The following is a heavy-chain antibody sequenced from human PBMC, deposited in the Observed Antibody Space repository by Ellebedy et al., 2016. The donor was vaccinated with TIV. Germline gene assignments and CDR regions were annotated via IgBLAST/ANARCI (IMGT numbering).Heavy chain of an antibody. CDR2: INHSGSP. J-gene: IGHJ4*02. CDR1: GGSFSGYY. V-gene: IGHV4-34*01. Sequence: MPSETLSLTCAVYGGSFSGYYWSWIRQPPGKGLEWIGEINHSGSPNYNPSLTSRVTISVDTSKNQFSLKLSSVTAADTAVYYCAGGVYNYGYYWGQGTLVTVSS. CDR3: AGGVYNYGYY. D-gene: IGHD5-18*01.